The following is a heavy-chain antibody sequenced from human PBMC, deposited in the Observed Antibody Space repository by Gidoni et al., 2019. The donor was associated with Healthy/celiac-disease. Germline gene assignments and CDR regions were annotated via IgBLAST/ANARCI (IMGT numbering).Heavy chain of an antibody. D-gene: IGHD1-26*01. CDR3: ARDGGYTYYFDY. CDR2: IKQDGSEK. J-gene: IGHJ4*02. V-gene: IGHV3-7*03. CDR1: GFTFSSYW. Sequence: EVQLVESGGGLVQPGGSLRLSSAPSGFTFSSYWLSWVRQAPGKGLEWVANIKQDGSEKYYVDSVKGRFTISRDNAKNSLYLQMNSLRAEDTAVYYCARDGGYTYYFDYWGQGTLVTVSS.